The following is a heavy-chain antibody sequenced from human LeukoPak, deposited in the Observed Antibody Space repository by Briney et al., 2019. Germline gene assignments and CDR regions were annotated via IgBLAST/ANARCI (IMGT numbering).Heavy chain of an antibody. CDR3: AKDAAFVKY. CDR1: GFTFSDDY. V-gene: IGHV3-11*04. J-gene: IGHJ4*02. Sequence: GGSLTLSCAASGFTFSDDYMSWIRQPPGKGLEWISYISYTGNTIYYSDSVKGRFTTSRDNAKKSLFLQMDSLRAEDTALYVCAKDAAFVKYWGQGTLVTVSS. CDR2: ISYTGNTI.